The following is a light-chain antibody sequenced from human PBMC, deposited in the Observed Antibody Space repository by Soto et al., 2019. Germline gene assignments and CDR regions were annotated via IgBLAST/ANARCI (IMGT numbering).Light chain of an antibody. CDR2: AAS. CDR3: QQSYIIPLT. J-gene: IGKJ4*01. V-gene: IGKV1-39*01. CDR1: QSISSV. Sequence: DIQMTQSPPSLSASFGDSVTITCRASQSISSVLNWYQHKPGKAPRVLISAASTLQSGVPSRFSGSGAGTDFTLTISSLQPEDFATYYCQQSYIIPLTFGGGTKVDI.